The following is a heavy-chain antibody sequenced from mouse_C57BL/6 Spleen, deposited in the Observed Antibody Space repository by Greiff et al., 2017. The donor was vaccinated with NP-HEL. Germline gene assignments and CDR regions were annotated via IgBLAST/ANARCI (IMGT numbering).Heavy chain of an antibody. CDR2: IDPSDSET. D-gene: IGHD2-3*01. V-gene: IGHV1-52*01. CDR3: ARGDGYWSFAY. CDR1: GYTFTSYW. Sequence: QVQLQQPGAELVRPGSSVKLSCKASGYTFTSYWMHWVKQRPIQGLEWIGNIDPSDSETHYNQKFKDKATLTVDKSSSTAYMQLSSLTSEDSAVYYCARGDGYWSFAYWGQGTLVTVSA. J-gene: IGHJ3*01.